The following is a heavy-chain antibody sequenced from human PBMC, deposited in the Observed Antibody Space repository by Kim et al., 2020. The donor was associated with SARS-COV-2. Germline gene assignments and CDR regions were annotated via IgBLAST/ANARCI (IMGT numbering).Heavy chain of an antibody. CDR3: AWADKYHLNLFDP. CDR1: GYTFSNYV. V-gene: IGHV1-3*01. D-gene: IGHD2-2*01. Sequence: ASVKVSCKASGYTFSNYVMHWVRQAPGQGLEWMGWIKLGNGDSKYSRKFQGRVTMTWDTSASTAYMELSSLRSEDTAVYYCAWADKYHLNLFDPWGQGTLVTVST. CDR2: IKLGNGDS. J-gene: IGHJ5*02.